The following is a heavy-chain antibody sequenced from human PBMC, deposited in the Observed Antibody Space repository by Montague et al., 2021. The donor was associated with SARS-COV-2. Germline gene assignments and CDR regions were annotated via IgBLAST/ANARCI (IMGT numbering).Heavy chain of an antibody. Sequence: SVMVSCKVSGYTLSQTIIHWVRQAPGERLEWVGSLDPQYGETVYTQTLQGRVAMTADSSTETAYMELTNLISDDTAVYYCTTHSISGVVIYAFAFWGQGTVVTVSS. V-gene: IGHV1-24*01. D-gene: IGHD3-3*01. CDR1: GYTLSQTI. CDR3: TTHSISGVVIYAFAF. CDR2: LDPQYGET. J-gene: IGHJ3*01.